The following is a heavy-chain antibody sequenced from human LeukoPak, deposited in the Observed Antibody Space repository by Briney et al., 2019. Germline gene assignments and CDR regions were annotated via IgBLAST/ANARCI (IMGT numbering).Heavy chain of an antibody. J-gene: IGHJ4*02. CDR2: FDPEDGET. Sequence: ASVKVSCKVSGYTLTELSMHWVRQAPGKGLEWKGGFDPEDGETIYAQKFQGRVTMTEDTSTDTAYMELSSLRSEDTAVYYCATVPNQLSPKVDYWGQGTLVTVSS. CDR3: ATVPNQLSPKVDY. V-gene: IGHV1-24*01. CDR1: GYTLTELS. D-gene: IGHD2-2*01.